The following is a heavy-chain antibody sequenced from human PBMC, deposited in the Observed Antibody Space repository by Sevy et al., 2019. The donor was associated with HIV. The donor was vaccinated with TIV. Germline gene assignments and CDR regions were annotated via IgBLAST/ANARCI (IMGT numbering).Heavy chain of an antibody. Sequence: ASVKVSCKASGGTFSSYSVSWVRQAPGQGLEWMGGITRIFKTPNYAQNFQGRLTISADDSTSVAYMELSSLRSEDTGVYYCALAGGYQLLANYYYGMDVWGQGTTVTISS. J-gene: IGHJ6*02. CDR2: ITRIFKTP. CDR1: GGTFSSYS. CDR3: ALAGGYQLLANYYYGMDV. V-gene: IGHV1-69*13. D-gene: IGHD2-2*01.